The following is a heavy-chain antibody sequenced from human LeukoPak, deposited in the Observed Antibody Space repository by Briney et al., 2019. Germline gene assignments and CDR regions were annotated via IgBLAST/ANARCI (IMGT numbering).Heavy chain of an antibody. Sequence: PGGSLRLSCAASGFTFSSYSMNWVRQAPGKRLEWVSYISSSSSTIYYADSVKGRFTISRDNAKNSLCLQMNSLRAEDTAVYYCARDGFRGSSDAFDIWGQGTMVTVSS. CDR2: ISSSSSTI. CDR3: ARDGFRGSSDAFDI. J-gene: IGHJ3*02. D-gene: IGHD1-26*01. V-gene: IGHV3-48*01. CDR1: GFTFSSYS.